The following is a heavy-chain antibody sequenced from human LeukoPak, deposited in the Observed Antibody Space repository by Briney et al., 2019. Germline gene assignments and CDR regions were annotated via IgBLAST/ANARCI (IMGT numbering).Heavy chain of an antibody. CDR3: AKNQWFGGWEAFDI. D-gene: IGHD3-10*01. Sequence: GGSLRLSCAASGFTFSNYGMHWVRQAPGKGLEWLAVVWYDDAVKNYADSVKGRFTISRDNSKNTLFLQMNSLRAEDTAVYYCAKNQWFGGWEAFDIWGQGTMVTVSS. V-gene: IGHV3-30*02. J-gene: IGHJ3*02. CDR1: GFTFSNYG. CDR2: VWYDDAVK.